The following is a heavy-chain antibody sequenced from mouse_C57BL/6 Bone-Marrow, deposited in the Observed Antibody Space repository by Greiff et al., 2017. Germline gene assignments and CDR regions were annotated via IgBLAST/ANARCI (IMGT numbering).Heavy chain of an antibody. CDR3: ARWLDAMDY. V-gene: IGHV5-6*01. Sequence: EVQLVESGGDLVKPGGSLKLSCAASGFTFTSYGMSWVRQTPDKRLEWVASISSGGSYTYYPDSLKGRVTISRDNAKNTPYLQLSSLKSEDTAMYYCARWLDAMDYWGQGTSVTVSS. CDR2: ISSGGSYT. J-gene: IGHJ4*01. CDR1: GFTFTSYG. D-gene: IGHD3-1*01.